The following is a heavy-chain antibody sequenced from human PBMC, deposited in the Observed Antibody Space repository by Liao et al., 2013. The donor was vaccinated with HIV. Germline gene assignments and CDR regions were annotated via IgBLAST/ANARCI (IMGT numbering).Heavy chain of an antibody. Sequence: QVQLQESGPGLVKPSQTLSLTCSVSGASISSDNYYWTWIRQPAGKGLEWIGRIYSSGSTDYNPSLNSRVTMSLDTSKSQFSLNLTSVTAADTAVYYCARARARRTSTIVVVYDAFDIWGQGTLVTVSS. CDR2: IYSSGST. J-gene: IGHJ3*02. CDR1: GASISSDNYY. V-gene: IGHV4-61*02. D-gene: IGHD3-22*01. CDR3: ARARARRTSTIVVVYDAFDI.